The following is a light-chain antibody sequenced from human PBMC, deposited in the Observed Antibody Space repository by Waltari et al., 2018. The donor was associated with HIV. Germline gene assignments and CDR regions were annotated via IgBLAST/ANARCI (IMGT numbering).Light chain of an antibody. V-gene: IGLV2-14*01. CDR1: NSDIGYYNY. CDR2: EVS. Sequence: QFALTQPASVSGSPGQSITVSCTGTNSDIGYYNYVSWYQQHPGKAPKLIIYEVSNRPSGVSNRFSGSKSSNTASLTISGLQAEDEADYFCSSLTNSATLSVLFGGGTKLTVL. CDR3: SSLTNSATLSVL. J-gene: IGLJ3*02.